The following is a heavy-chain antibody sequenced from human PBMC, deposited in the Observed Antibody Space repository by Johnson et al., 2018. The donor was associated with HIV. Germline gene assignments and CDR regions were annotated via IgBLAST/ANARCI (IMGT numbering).Heavy chain of an antibody. J-gene: IGHJ3*02. CDR2: ISSDGTNT. D-gene: IGHD2-21*02. V-gene: IGHV3-30*04. CDR1: GFTFSSNA. Sequence: VQLVESGGGLVQPGRSLRLSCAASGFTFSSNAIHWVRQAPGKGLEWVAVISSDGTNTYYTDSVKGRFTISRDNTKNTVSLQMIILRPKDTGVYYCASGVTPRAPLRIWGQGTMVTVSS. CDR3: ASGVTPRAPLRI.